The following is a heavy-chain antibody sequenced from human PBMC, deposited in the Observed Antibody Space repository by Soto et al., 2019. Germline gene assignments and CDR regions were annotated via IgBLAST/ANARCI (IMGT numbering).Heavy chain of an antibody. J-gene: IGHJ3*01. V-gene: IGHV3-74*01. D-gene: IGHD1-1*01. CDR2: IHSDGTST. Sequence: EVQLVESGGGLIQPGGSLRLSCAASGFTFSNYWMHWVRQAPGKGLVWVSCIHSDGTSTTYADSVKGRFSTSRDNAKGTLYLQMNSLRVDDTAVYYCVGPTTEVNAIDVWGQGTTVTVSS. CDR3: VGPTTEVNAIDV. CDR1: GFTFSNYW.